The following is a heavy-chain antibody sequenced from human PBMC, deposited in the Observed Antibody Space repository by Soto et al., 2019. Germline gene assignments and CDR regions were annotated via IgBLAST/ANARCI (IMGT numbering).Heavy chain of an antibody. CDR2: FDPEDGEA. D-gene: IGHD6-13*01. CDR3: ATGDYSSSPSDY. Sequence: GASVKVSCKVSGYTLTELSMHWVRQAPGKGLEWMGGFDPEDGEAIYAQKFQGRVTMTEDTSTDTAYMELSSLRSEDTAVYYCATGDYSSSPSDYWGQGTLVTVSS. V-gene: IGHV1-24*01. J-gene: IGHJ4*02. CDR1: GYTLTELS.